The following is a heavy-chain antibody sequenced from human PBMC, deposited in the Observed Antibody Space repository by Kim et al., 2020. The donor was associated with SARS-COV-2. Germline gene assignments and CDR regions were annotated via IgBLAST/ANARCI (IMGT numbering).Heavy chain of an antibody. CDR3: AGEAVAGSFDY. V-gene: IGHV1-3*01. D-gene: IGHD6-19*01. Sequence: NTRYSQKFQERVSITRDTSATTAYLELRGLISEDTAVYYCAGEAVAGSFDYWGQGTLVTVSS. CDR2: NT. J-gene: IGHJ4*02.